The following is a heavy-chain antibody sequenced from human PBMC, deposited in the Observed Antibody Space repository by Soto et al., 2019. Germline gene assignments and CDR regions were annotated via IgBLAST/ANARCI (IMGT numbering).Heavy chain of an antibody. Sequence: QVQLVQSGAEVKKPGASVTVSCRSSGDTFNDYYIHWVRQAPGQGLEWMGWINPNGGVTKYAQKFQGWVTMTRDTSIRTVYMQLSRHRSDDTAVYCCARESGGATATLDYYYFYMDVWGKGTTVTVSS. CDR2: INPNGGVT. CDR3: ARESGGATATLDYYYFYMDV. V-gene: IGHV1-2*04. CDR1: GDTFNDYY. J-gene: IGHJ6*03. D-gene: IGHD5-12*01.